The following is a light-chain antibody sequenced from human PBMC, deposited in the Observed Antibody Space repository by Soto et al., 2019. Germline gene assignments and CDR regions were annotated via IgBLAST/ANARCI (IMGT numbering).Light chain of an antibody. V-gene: IGKV1D-12*01. CDR1: QPISNW. CDR2: GAS. Sequence: DIQMTQSPSSVPASVGDRVTITCRASQPISNWLAWYQQKPGKAPKLLIYGASNLQRGVPSRFSGSGSGTDFTLTISSLQPEDFATYYCQQANNFPLSFGPGSNVHVK. J-gene: IGKJ3*01. CDR3: QQANNFPLS.